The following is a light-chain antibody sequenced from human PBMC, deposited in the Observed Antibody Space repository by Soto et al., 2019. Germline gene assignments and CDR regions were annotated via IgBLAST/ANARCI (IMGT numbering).Light chain of an antibody. CDR2: EVT. Sequence: QSALAQPASVSGSPGQTITISCTGTSSDIGGYNAVSWYQHHPRKAPNLIIYEVTHRPSGVSDRFSASKSGNTASLTISGLQAEDEADYYCNSFRVSHLYVFGTGTKVTVL. CDR1: SSDIGGYNA. V-gene: IGLV2-14*01. CDR3: NSFRVSHLYV. J-gene: IGLJ1*01.